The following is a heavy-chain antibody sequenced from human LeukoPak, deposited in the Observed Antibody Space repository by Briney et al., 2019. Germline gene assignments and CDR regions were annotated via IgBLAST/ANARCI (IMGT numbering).Heavy chain of an antibody. CDR1: GYSFTSYW. V-gene: IGHV5-51*01. Sequence: GESLKISCKGSGYSFTSYWIGWVRQMPEKGLEWMGFIYPGDSDPRYSPSFQGQVTISADKSINTAYLQWSSLKASDTAIYYCARLSDFALDYWGQGTLVTVSS. J-gene: IGHJ4*02. CDR2: IYPGDSDP. D-gene: IGHD3-3*01. CDR3: ARLSDFALDY.